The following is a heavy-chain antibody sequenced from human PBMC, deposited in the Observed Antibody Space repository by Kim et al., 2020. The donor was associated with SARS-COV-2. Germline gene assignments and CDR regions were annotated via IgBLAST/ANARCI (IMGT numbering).Heavy chain of an antibody. CDR1: GFTFSSYG. V-gene: IGHV3-30*18. CDR2: ISYDGSNK. CDR3: AKDPRRIAAADDGWFDP. D-gene: IGHD6-13*01. J-gene: IGHJ5*02. Sequence: GGSLRLSCAASGFTFSSYGMHWVRQAPGKGLEWVAVISYDGSNKYYADSVKGRFTISRDNSKNTLYLQMNSLRAEDTAVYYCAKDPRRIAAADDGWFDPWGQGTLVTVSS.